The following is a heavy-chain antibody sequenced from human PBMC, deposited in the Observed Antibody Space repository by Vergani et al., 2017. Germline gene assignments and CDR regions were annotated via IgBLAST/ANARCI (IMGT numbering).Heavy chain of an antibody. V-gene: IGHV3-74*03. D-gene: IGHD3-9*01. J-gene: IGHJ5*01. CDR1: GFSFNSDW. CDR3: ARARCIETCYMSNWLDS. CDR2: IKSDGSIT. Sequence: DVHLAESGGGFFQPGGSLRLSCSASGFSFNSDWMHWVRQVQGKGLLWVSRIKSDGSITAYADSVKGRFTISRDNAQNTLYLQMNSLRVEDTGVYYCARARCIETCYMSNWLDSWGQGTLVTVSS.